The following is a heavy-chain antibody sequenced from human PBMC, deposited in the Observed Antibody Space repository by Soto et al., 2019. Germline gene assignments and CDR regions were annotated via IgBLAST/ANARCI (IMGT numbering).Heavy chain of an antibody. J-gene: IGHJ4*02. CDR1: GDSISNYY. CDR2: MYYSGNV. V-gene: IGHV4-59*08. Sequence: QVQLQESGPGLVKPSETLSLTCSVSGDSISNYYWNWIRQSPGKGLEWIAYMYYSGNVNYNPSLKSRVTVSLDTSKHQFSLKLTSVTAADAAVYYCAGDVRSGSNRFDHWGPGTLVTVSS. CDR3: AGDVRSGSNRFDH. D-gene: IGHD1-26*01.